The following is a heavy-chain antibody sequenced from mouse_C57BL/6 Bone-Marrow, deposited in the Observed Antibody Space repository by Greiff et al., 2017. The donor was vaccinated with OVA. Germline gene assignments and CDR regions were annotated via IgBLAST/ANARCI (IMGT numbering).Heavy chain of an antibody. J-gene: IGHJ2*01. D-gene: IGHD1-1*01. V-gene: IGHV5-6*01. CDR2: ISSGGSYT. CDR3: ARHYYGSSYY. Sequence: EVQLVESGGDLVKPGGSLKLSCAASGFTFSSYGMSWVRQTPDKRLEWVATISSGGSYTYYPDSVKGRFTISRDNAKNTLYRQMSSLKSEDTAMYYCARHYYGSSYYWGQGTTLTVSS. CDR1: GFTFSSYG.